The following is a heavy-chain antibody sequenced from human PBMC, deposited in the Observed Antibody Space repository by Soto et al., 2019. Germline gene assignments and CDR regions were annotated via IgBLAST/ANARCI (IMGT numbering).Heavy chain of an antibody. CDR2: ISGGGGRT. Sequence: ESGGGLVQPGGSLRLSCAASGFTFSSYDMSWVRQAPGRGLEWVSTISGGGGRTDYADSVKGRFTISRDNSKSTLNLQMDTLRAEDTAIYYCAKAGIFGQIDYWGQGILVTVSS. CDR3: AKAGIFGQIDY. J-gene: IGHJ4*02. V-gene: IGHV3-23*01. CDR1: GFTFSSYD. D-gene: IGHD3-3*01.